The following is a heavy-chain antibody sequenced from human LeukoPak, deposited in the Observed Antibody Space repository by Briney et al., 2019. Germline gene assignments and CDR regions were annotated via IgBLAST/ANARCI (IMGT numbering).Heavy chain of an antibody. CDR3: ARASPGYSYGPGYYFDY. V-gene: IGHV1-69*13. CDR1: VGTFSSYA. J-gene: IGHJ4*02. CDR2: IIPIFGTA. Sequence: SVKVSCKASVGTFSSYAISWVRQAPGQGLEWMGGIIPIFGTANYAQKFQGRVTITADESTSTAYMELRSLKCEDTAVYYCARASPGYSYGPGYYFDYWGQGTLVTVSS. D-gene: IGHD5-18*01.